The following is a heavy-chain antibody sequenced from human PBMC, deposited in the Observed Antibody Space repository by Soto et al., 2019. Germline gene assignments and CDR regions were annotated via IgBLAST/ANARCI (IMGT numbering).Heavy chain of an antibody. Sequence: GGSLRLSCAASGFTFSSYAMSWVRQAPGKGLEWVSAISGSGCSTYYADSVKGRFTISRDNSKNTLYLQMNSLRAEDTAVYYCARPGITGTTRLPNRWGQGTLVTVSS. CDR1: GFTFSSYA. D-gene: IGHD1-7*01. V-gene: IGHV3-23*01. J-gene: IGHJ4*02. CDR2: ISGSGCST. CDR3: ARPGITGTTRLPNR.